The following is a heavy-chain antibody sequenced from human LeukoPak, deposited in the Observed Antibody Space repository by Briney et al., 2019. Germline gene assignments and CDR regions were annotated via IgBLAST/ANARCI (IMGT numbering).Heavy chain of an antibody. CDR2: IYYSGST. CDR1: GGSISSYY. Sequence: SETLSLTCTVSGGSISSYYWSWIRQPPGKGLEWIGYIYYSGSTNYNPSLNSRVTISVDTSKNQFSLKLSSVTAADTAVYYCAGGGSGSWRKWFDPWGQGTLVTVSS. J-gene: IGHJ5*02. CDR3: AGGGSGSWRKWFDP. D-gene: IGHD1-26*01. V-gene: IGHV4-59*01.